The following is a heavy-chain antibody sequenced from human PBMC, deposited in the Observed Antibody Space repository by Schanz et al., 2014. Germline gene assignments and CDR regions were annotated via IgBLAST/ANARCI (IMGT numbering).Heavy chain of an antibody. CDR3: ARDEGRDGYNLAFDV. Sequence: QVQLVESGGSVVQPGRSLRLSCAGSGFSFSDYGMHWVRQAPGRGLEWVSTVYMSAASTRYADSVKGRFIISRDSSKNTLFLQMNSLRPEDTALYFCARDEGRDGYNLAFDVWGQGTLVTVSS. V-gene: IGHV3-NL1*01. D-gene: IGHD5-12*01. CDR1: GFSFSDYG. CDR2: VYMSAAST. J-gene: IGHJ3*01.